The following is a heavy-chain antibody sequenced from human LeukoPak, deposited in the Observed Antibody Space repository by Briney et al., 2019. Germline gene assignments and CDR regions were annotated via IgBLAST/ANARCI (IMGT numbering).Heavy chain of an antibody. CDR1: GGSISSSNW. CDR2: IYHSGST. CDR3: ARDTYYYGSGTYYFNY. D-gene: IGHD3-10*01. Sequence: SGTLSLTCAVSGGSISSSNWWSWVRQPPGKGLEWIGEIYHSGSTNYNPSLKSRVTISVDKSKNQFSLKLSSVTAADTAVYYCARDTYYYGSGTYYFNYWGQGTLVTVSS. J-gene: IGHJ4*02. V-gene: IGHV4-4*02.